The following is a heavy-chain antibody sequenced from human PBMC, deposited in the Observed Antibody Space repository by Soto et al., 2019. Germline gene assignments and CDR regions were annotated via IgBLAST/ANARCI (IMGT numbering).Heavy chain of an antibody. V-gene: IGHV3-23*01. D-gene: IGHD3-3*01. CDR3: ARWSYLDY. CDR2: ISGSDGKT. J-gene: IGHJ4*02. Sequence: WGSLRLSCAASGFSFCSYALSWVRQAPGKGLEWVSTISGSDGKTFYADSVKGRFSISRDTSQSTLYLQMNSLRADDTAMYYCARWSYLDYWGQGTRVTVSS. CDR1: GFSFCSYA.